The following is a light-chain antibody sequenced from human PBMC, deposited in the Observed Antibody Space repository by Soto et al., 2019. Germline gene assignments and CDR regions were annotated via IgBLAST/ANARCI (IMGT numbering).Light chain of an antibody. J-gene: IGKJ4*01. V-gene: IGKV1-5*03. CDR1: QSINNW. CDR3: QQHKSFALT. Sequence: DIQMTQSPSTLSASVGDRVTITCRASQSINNWLAWYQQKPGKAPKLLIYKTSYLESGVPSRFSGSGSGTEFSLTISSLQPDDFATYYCQQHKSFALTFGGGTRVEVK. CDR2: KTS.